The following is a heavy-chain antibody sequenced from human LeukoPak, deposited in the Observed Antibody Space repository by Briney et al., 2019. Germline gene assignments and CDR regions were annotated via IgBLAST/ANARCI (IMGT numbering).Heavy chain of an antibody. CDR3: ARDSRPSYDSSGYYYPGDY. V-gene: IGHV3-21*01. CDR1: GFTFSSYS. D-gene: IGHD3-22*01. J-gene: IGHJ4*02. CDR2: ISSSSIYI. Sequence: GGSLRLSCAASGFTFSSYSMNWVRQAPGKGLEWVSSISSSSIYIYYADSVKGRFTISRDNAKNSLYLHMNSLRAEDTAVYYCARDSRPSYDSSGYYYPGDYWGQGTLVTVSS.